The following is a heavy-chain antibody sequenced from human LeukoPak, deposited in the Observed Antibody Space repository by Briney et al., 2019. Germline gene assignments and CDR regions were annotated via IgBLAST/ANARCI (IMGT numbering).Heavy chain of an antibody. CDR1: GFTFGDNV. D-gene: IGHD6-19*01. J-gene: IGHJ4*02. V-gene: IGHV3-7*03. CDR3: AKAVVAVAGTGYYFDY. Sequence: GGSLRLSCTASGFTFGDNVMSWVRQAPGKGLEWVANIKQDGSEKYYVDSVKGRFTISRDNAKNSLYLQMNSLRAEDTAVYYCAKAVVAVAGTGYYFDYWGQGTLVTVSS. CDR2: IKQDGSEK.